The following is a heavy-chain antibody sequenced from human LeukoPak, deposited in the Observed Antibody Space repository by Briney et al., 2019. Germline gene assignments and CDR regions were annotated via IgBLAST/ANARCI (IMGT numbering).Heavy chain of an antibody. CDR1: GLTVSSNY. CDR2: IYDGAGT. V-gene: IGHV3-53*01. Sequence: PGGSLTLSCAASGLTVSSNYMSWVRQAPGKGLEWVSVIYDGAGTHYADSVKGRFTISRDISKNTVYLQMNSLRAEDTAMYYCARDGRLGELSTFDYWGQGTLVTVSS. D-gene: IGHD3-16*02. CDR3: ARDGRLGELSTFDY. J-gene: IGHJ4*02.